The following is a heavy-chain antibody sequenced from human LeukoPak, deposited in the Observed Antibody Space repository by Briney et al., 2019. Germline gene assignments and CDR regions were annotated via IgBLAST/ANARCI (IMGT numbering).Heavy chain of an antibody. V-gene: IGHV3-21*01. CDR3: ARADYGGISDYYFYGMDV. CDR2: ISSSSSYI. J-gene: IGHJ6*02. CDR1: GFTFSSYS. D-gene: IGHD4-23*01. Sequence: PGGSLRLSCAASGFTFSSYSMNWVRQAPGKGLEWVSSISSSSSYIYYADSVKGRFTISRDNAKNSLYLQMNSLRAEDTAVYYCARADYGGISDYYFYGMDVWAKGPRSPSP.